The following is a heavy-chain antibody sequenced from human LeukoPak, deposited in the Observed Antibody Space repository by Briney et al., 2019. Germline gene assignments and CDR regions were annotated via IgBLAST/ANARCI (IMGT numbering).Heavy chain of an antibody. CDR2: ISYDGSNK. V-gene: IGHV3-30*03. CDR3: ARAYSSSSGVAGC. J-gene: IGHJ4*02. CDR1: GFTFNTYG. Sequence: RGPLRLSCAASGFTFNTYGMYWVRQAPGKGLEWVAVISYDGSNKYYADSVTGRFTISRDNSENTLYLQMDSLRPEDTAVYYCARAYSSSSGVAGCWGQGTLVTVSS. D-gene: IGHD6-6*01.